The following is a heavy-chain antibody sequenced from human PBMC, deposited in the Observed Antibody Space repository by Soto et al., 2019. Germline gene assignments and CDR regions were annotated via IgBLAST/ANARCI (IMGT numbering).Heavy chain of an antibody. CDR2: ISYDGSNE. CDR3: AKLSGWDGESAFDI. J-gene: IGHJ3*02. V-gene: IGHV3-30*18. CDR1: GFTFSSYG. Sequence: QVQVVESGGGVVQPGRSLRLSCAASGFTFSSYGMHWVRQAPGKGLEWVAVISYDGSNEYYADFVKGRFTISRDNSKNTLFLQMHSLRPEDTALYYCAKLSGWDGESAFDIWGQGTMVTVSS. D-gene: IGHD6-19*01.